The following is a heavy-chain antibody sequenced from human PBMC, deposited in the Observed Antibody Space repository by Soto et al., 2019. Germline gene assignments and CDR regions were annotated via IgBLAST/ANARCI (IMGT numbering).Heavy chain of an antibody. CDR1: GFAFSSDS. CDR3: ARAFGRNFDY. Sequence: PGVALRLSCSASGFAFSSDSMDWVRQAPGKGLEWVSSISSSSSYIYYADSVKGRFTISRDNAKNSLYLQMNSLRAEDTAVYYCARAFGRNFDYWGQGTLVTVSS. V-gene: IGHV3-21*01. CDR2: ISSSSSYI. J-gene: IGHJ4*02. D-gene: IGHD3-3*01.